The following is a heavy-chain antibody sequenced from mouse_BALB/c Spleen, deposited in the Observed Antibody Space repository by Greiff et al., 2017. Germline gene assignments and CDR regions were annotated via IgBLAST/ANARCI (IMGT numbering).Heavy chain of an antibody. J-gene: IGHJ2*01. Sequence: EVQLVESGGGLVQPGGSRKLSCAASGFTFSSFGMHWVRQAPEKGLEWVAYISSGSSTIYYADTVKGRFTISRDNPKNTLFLQMTSLRSEDTAMYYCARHYRYDNGFDYWGQGTTLTVSS. V-gene: IGHV5-17*02. CDR2: ISSGSSTI. CDR1: GFTFSSFG. CDR3: ARHYRYDNGFDY. D-gene: IGHD2-14*01.